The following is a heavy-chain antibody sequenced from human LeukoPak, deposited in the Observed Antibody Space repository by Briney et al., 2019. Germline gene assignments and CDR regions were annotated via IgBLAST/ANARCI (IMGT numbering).Heavy chain of an antibody. CDR1: GFMFSGSA. D-gene: IGHD1-26*01. V-gene: IGHV3-73*01. J-gene: IGHJ4*02. CDR2: IRTKSYSYAA. CDR3: TTWELDYFDY. Sequence: GGSLKLSCAASGFMFSGSAMHWVRQTSGKGLEWVGRIRTKSYSYAAVYAASVEGRFTISRDDSKNTAYQQMNSLKTEDTAVYYCTTWELDYFDYWGQGTPVTVSS.